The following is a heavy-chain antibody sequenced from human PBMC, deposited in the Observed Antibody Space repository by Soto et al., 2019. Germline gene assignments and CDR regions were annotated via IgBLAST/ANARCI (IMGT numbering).Heavy chain of an antibody. CDR1: GYTFTSYD. J-gene: IGHJ5*02. Sequence: QVQLVQSGAEVKKPGASVKVSCKASGYTFTSYDINWVRQATGQGLEWMGWMNPNSGNTGYAQKFQGGVTMTRNTSISTAYMELSSLRSEYPSVYSCARLPPMRGPNLFDPWVQCTLVTVSS. CDR2: MNPNSGNT. D-gene: IGHD3-10*01. CDR3: ARLPPMRGPNLFDP. V-gene: IGHV1-8*01.